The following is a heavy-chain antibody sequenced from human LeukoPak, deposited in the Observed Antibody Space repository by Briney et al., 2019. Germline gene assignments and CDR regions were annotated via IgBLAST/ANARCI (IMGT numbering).Heavy chain of an antibody. CDR1: GGSISSYY. CDR2: IYYSGST. J-gene: IGHJ4*02. Sequence: SETLSLTCTVSGGSISSYYWSWIRQPPGKGLEWIGYIYYSGSTNYNPSLKSRVTISVDPSKNQFSLKLSSVTAADTAVYYCASISHCSSTSCYGDYWGQGTLVTVSS. V-gene: IGHV4-59*01. D-gene: IGHD2-2*01. CDR3: ASISHCSSTSCYGDY.